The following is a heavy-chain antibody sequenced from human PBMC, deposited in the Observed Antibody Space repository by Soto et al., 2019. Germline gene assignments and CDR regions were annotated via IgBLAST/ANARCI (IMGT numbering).Heavy chain of an antibody. CDR2: ISAYNGDT. D-gene: IGHD5-12*01. Sequence: QVQLVQSGAEVKKPGASVKVSCKASGYTFTSYGVTWVRQAPGQGLEWMGWISAYNGDTNYAQKLQGTVTMTKETSTSTDYMELRSLRSDDTAVYYCARGSWLRGDYFDYWGQGTLVTVSS. V-gene: IGHV1-18*04. CDR3: ARGSWLRGDYFDY. CDR1: GYTFTSYG. J-gene: IGHJ4*02.